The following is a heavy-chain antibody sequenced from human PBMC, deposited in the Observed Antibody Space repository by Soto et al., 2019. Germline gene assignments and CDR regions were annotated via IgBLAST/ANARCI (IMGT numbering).Heavy chain of an antibody. CDR1: GGSISSSSYY. CDR2: IYYSGST. V-gene: IGHV4-39*01. D-gene: IGHD4-17*01. J-gene: IGHJ4*02. Sequence: QLQLHESGPGLVKPSETLSLTCTVSGGSISSSSYYWGWIRQPPGKGLEWIGSIYYSGSTHYNPSLKSRVTISVDTSKNQFSLKLSSVTAADTAVYHCASMEGDYVSYWGQGTLVTVSS. CDR3: ASMEGDYVSY.